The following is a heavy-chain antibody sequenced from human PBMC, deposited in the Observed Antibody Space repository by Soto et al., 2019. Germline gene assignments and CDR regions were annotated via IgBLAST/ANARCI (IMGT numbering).Heavy chain of an antibody. V-gene: IGHV3-33*01. CDR3: ARVTEGAYSSGYYSYEYFQH. D-gene: IGHD3-22*01. Sequence: GGSLRLSCAASGFTFSSYGMHWVRQAPGKGLEWVAVIWYDGSNKYYADSVKGRFTISRDNSKNTLYLQMNSLRAEDTAVYYCARVTEGAYSSGYYSYEYFQHWGQGTLVTVSS. CDR1: GFTFSSYG. CDR2: IWYDGSNK. J-gene: IGHJ1*01.